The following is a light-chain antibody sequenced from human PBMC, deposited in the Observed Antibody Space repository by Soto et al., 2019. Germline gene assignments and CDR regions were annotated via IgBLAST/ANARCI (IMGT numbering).Light chain of an antibody. CDR2: RAS. V-gene: IGKV3-20*01. CDR3: QQYESSPLT. Sequence: EIVLTQSPDTLSLSQGERATLSCRASQSVSSALLAWYQQKPGQAPRLLIYRASTRATGIPDRFTGSGSGTDFPLTISRLEPEDFAVYFCQQYESSPLTFGGGTKVEIK. J-gene: IGKJ4*01. CDR1: QSVSSAL.